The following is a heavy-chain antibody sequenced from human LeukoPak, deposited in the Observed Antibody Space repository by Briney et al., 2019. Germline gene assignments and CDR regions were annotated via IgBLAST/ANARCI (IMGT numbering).Heavy chain of an antibody. CDR3: AKFRVRQLERRFGMDV. CDR2: ISGSGGST. CDR1: GFTFSSYA. D-gene: IGHD1-1*01. V-gene: IGHV3-23*01. Sequence: GGSLRLSCAASGFTFSSYAMSWVRQAPGKGLEWVSAISGSGGSTYYADSVKGRFTISRDNSKNTLYPQMNSLRAEDTAVYYCAKFRVRQLERRFGMDVWGQGTTVTVSS. J-gene: IGHJ6*02.